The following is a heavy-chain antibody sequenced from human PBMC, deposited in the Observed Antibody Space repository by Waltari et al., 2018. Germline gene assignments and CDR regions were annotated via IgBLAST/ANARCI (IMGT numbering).Heavy chain of an antibody. CDR1: GGSISSYY. Sequence: QVQLQESGPGLVKPSETLSLTCTVSGGSISSYYWSWIRQPAGKGLEWIGRIYTSGSTNYNPPLKSRVTISVDTSKNQFSLKLSSVTAADTAVYYCARTGTPSYYYYYMDVWGKGTTVTISS. V-gene: IGHV4-4*07. J-gene: IGHJ6*03. D-gene: IGHD6-13*01. CDR2: IYTSGST. CDR3: ARTGTPSYYYYYMDV.